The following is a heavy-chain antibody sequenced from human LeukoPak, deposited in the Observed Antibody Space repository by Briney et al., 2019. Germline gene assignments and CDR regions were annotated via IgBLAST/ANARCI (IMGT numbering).Heavy chain of an antibody. CDR2: IWYDGSNK. CDR3: ARGSENYYDSSGHDY. V-gene: IGHV3-33*01. D-gene: IGHD3-22*01. J-gene: IGHJ4*02. Sequence: PGRSLRLSCAASGFTFSSYGMHWVRQAPGKGLEWVAVIWYDGSNKYYADSVKGRFTISRDNSKNTLYLQMNSLRAEDTAVYYCARGSENYYDSSGHDYWGQGTLVTVSS. CDR1: GFTFSSYG.